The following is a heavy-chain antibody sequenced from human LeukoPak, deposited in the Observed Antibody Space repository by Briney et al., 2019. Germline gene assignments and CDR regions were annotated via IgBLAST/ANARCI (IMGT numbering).Heavy chain of an antibody. J-gene: IGHJ4*02. V-gene: IGHV1-69*04. Sequence: SVKVSCKVSGYTLTELSMHWVRQAPGQGLEWMGRIIPILGIANYAQKFQGRVTITADKSTSTAYMELSSLRSEDTAVYYCARDLVVRGVIRYFDYWGQGTLVTVSS. CDR1: GYTLTELS. CDR3: ARDLVVRGVIRYFDY. D-gene: IGHD3-10*01. CDR2: IIPILGIA.